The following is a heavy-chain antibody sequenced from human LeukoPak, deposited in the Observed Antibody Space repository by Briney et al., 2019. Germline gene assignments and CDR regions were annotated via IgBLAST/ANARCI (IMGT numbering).Heavy chain of an antibody. J-gene: IGHJ4*02. Sequence: GGSLRLSCAASGFTFSTYGMHWVRQAPGKGLEWVAAISHDGTNKHYADSVKGRFTISRDNSKNTLYLQMNSLRAEDTALYYCAETGPTDFWGQGSLVTVSS. D-gene: IGHD3-9*01. CDR1: GFTFSTYG. CDR3: AETGPTDF. CDR2: ISHDGTNK. V-gene: IGHV3-30*03.